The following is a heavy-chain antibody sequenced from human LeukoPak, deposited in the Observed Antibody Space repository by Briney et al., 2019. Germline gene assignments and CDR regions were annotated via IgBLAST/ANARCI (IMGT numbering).Heavy chain of an antibody. Sequence: PSETLSLTCTVSGGSISSSSYYWGWIRQPPGKGLEWIGTIYYSGSTYYNPSLKSRVTISVYTSKNQFSLKLSSVTAADTAVYYCARLTGYSSESWFDPWGQGTLVTVSS. CDR1: GGSISSSSYY. CDR2: IYYSGST. V-gene: IGHV4-39*07. D-gene: IGHD3-9*01. CDR3: ARLTGYSSESWFDP. J-gene: IGHJ5*02.